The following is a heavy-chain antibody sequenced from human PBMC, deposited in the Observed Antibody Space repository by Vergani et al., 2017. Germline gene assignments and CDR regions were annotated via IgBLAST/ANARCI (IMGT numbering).Heavy chain of an antibody. J-gene: IGHJ4*02. Sequence: VQLVQSGAAVKRPGASVKVSCKASGYTFTGYYLHWVRLAPGQGLEWMGWINPKNGLTKYAQRFQGRVSLTRDTSITTAFMELSSLRSDDTAMYYCTSFPTETSEYYDSTGYYHRFFEKWGQGTLVTVSS. D-gene: IGHD3-16*01. V-gene: IGHV1-2*02. CDR1: GYTFTGYY. CDR3: TSFPTETSEYYDSTGYYHRFFEK. CDR2: INPKNGLT.